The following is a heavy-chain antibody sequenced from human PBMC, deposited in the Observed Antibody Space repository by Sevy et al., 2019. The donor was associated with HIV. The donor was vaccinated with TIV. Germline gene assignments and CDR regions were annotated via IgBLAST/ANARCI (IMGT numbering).Heavy chain of an antibody. J-gene: IGHJ3*02. CDR1: GFTFDDYA. D-gene: IGHD2-15*01. Sequence: GGSLRLSCAASGFTFDDYAMHWVRQAPGKGLEWVSGISWNSGSIGYADSVKGRFTISRDNAKNSLYLQMNSLRAEDTALYYCAKATTVGVVAATELWHEAFDIWGQGTMVTVSS. CDR2: ISWNSGSI. CDR3: AKATTVGVVAATELWHEAFDI. V-gene: IGHV3-9*01.